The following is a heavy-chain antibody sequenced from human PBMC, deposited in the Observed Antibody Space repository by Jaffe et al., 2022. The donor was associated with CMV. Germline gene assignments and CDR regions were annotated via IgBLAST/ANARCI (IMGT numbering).Heavy chain of an antibody. V-gene: IGHV3-23*04. Sequence: EVQLVESGGGLVQPGGSLRLSCAASGFTFSSYAMSWVRQAPGKGLEWVSAISGSGGSTYYADSVKGRFTISRDNSKNTLYLQMNSLRAEDTAVYYCANLPHDSSGYYYVPGNAFDIWGQGTMVTVSS. D-gene: IGHD3-22*01. J-gene: IGHJ3*02. CDR1: GFTFSSYA. CDR2: ISGSGGST. CDR3: ANLPHDSSGYYYVPGNAFDI.